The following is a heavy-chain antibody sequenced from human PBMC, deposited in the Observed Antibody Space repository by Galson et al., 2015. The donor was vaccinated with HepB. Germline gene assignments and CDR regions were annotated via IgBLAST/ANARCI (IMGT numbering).Heavy chain of an antibody. CDR1: GYTFASYY. V-gene: IGHV1-46*01. Sequence: SVKVSCKASGYTFASYYMHWVRQAPGQGLEWMGIINPSGGSTSYAQKFQGRITMTRDTSTSTVYMELSSLRSEDTAVYYCARGDYDSSGYLPEGMDVWGQGPTVTVSS. J-gene: IGHJ6*02. CDR2: INPSGGST. CDR3: ARGDYDSSGYLPEGMDV. D-gene: IGHD3-22*01.